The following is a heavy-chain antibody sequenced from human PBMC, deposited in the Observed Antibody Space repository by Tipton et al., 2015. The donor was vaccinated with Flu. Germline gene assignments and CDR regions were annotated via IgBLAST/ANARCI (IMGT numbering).Heavy chain of an antibody. V-gene: IGHV4-34*01. D-gene: IGHD3-22*01. J-gene: IGHJ4*02. CDR1: GGSFSGYY. Sequence: LRLSCAVYGGSFSGYYWSWIRQPPGKGLEWIGEINHSGSTNYNPSLKSRVTISVDTSKNQFSLKLSSVTAADTAVYYCARGSSIVVVMTFDYWGQGTLVTVSS. CDR3: ARGSSIVVVMTFDY. CDR2: INHSGST.